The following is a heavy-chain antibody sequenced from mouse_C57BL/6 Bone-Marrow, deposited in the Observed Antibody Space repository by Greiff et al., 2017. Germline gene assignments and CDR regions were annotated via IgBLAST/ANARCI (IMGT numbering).Heavy chain of an antibody. D-gene: IGHD1-1*01. J-gene: IGHJ3*01. CDR1: GYTFTSYW. CDR2: IDPADSYT. CDR3: ARGAHGAD. Sequence: QVQLQQSGAELVMPGASVKLSCKASGYTFTSYWMHWVKQRPGQGLEWIGGIDPADSYTNYNQKVNGKSTLTVDKSSSTAYMQLSSLTSEDSAVYYCARGAHGADWGQGALVTVSA. V-gene: IGHV1-69*01.